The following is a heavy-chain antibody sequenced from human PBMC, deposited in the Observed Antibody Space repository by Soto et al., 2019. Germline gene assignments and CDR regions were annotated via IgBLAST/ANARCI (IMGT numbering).Heavy chain of an antibody. CDR1: GYTFTSYA. CDR2: INAGNGNT. D-gene: IGHD3-10*01. Sequence: ASVKVSCKASGYTFTSYAMHWVRQAPGQRLEWMGWINAGNGNTNYAQKLQGRVTITADASTSTAYMELSSLRSEDTAVYYCARDKEFIFDYWGQGTLVTVSS. CDR3: ARDKEFIFDY. J-gene: IGHJ4*02. V-gene: IGHV1-3*01.